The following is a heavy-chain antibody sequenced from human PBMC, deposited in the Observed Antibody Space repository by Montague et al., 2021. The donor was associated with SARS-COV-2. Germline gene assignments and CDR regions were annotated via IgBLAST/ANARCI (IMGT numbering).Heavy chain of an antibody. CDR1: GASIRTGPFY. J-gene: IGHJ4*02. D-gene: IGHD3-10*01. V-gene: IGHV4-31*03. Sequence: TLSLTCTVSGASIRTGPFYWSWSRQYPGKVLGWIGYIYYRGSTYYNPSLKSRITMSVDPSKNQFSLTLSSVTAADTAIYYCVTRPPDGTGPFDYWGQGTLVTVSS. CDR3: VTRPPDGTGPFDY. CDR2: IYYRGST.